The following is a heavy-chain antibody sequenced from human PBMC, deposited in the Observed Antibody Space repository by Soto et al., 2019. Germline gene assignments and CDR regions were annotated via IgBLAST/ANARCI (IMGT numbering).Heavy chain of an antibody. CDR1: GFTFSSYG. CDR2: ISYDGSNK. J-gene: IGHJ6*02. D-gene: IGHD2-2*01. CDR3: AKDPLFCSSTSCYFYYYGMDV. V-gene: IGHV3-30*18. Sequence: QVQLVESGGGVVQPGRFLRLSCAASGFTFSSYGMHWVRQAPGKGLEWVAVISYDGSNKYYADSVKGRFTISRDNSKNTLYLQMNSLRAEDTAVYYCAKDPLFCSSTSCYFYYYGMDVWGQGTTVTVSS.